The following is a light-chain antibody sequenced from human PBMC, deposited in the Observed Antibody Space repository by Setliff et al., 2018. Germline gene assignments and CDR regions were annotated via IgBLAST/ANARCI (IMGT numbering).Light chain of an antibody. CDR2: DVS. Sequence: QSVLTQPASVSGSPGQSITISCTGTSSDIGGYNYVSWYQQHAGKAPKAMIYDVSNRPSGVSDRFSGSKSGNTASLTISGLQTEDEADYYCSSYTSTSTLDWVFGGGTKVTVL. V-gene: IGLV2-14*03. CDR3: SSYTSTSTLDWV. CDR1: SSDIGGYNY. J-gene: IGLJ3*02.